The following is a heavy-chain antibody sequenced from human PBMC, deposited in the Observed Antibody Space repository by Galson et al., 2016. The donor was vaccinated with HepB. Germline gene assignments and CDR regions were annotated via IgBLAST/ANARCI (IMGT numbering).Heavy chain of an antibody. J-gene: IGHJ4*02. V-gene: IGHV1-46*02. CDR3: SIQSPLAYYGGLPGSY. Sequence: SVKVSCKALDVNIDTYRVHWVRQAPGQGLEWMGVINPRSGGTIYTEKFEDRVTITKDSSTSSVFLDLNSLHSDDTAVYFCSIQSPLAYYGGLPGSYWGQGTLVIVSS. D-gene: IGHD3-10*01. CDR1: DVNIDTYR. CDR2: INPRSGGT.